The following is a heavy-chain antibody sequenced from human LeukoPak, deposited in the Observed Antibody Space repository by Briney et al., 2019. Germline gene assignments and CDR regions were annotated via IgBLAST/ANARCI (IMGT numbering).Heavy chain of an antibody. CDR3: ARVGLVAATGVWFDP. D-gene: IGHD2-15*01. V-gene: IGHV4-59*01. Sequence: SETLSLTCTVSDGSIGSFYWNWIRQPPGKGLEWIGYVYSSGNTNYNPSLKSRVIISVDTSKNQFSLKLSSVTAADTAVYYCARVGLVAATGVWFDPWGQGTLVTVSS. J-gene: IGHJ5*02. CDR2: VYSSGNT. CDR1: DGSIGSFY.